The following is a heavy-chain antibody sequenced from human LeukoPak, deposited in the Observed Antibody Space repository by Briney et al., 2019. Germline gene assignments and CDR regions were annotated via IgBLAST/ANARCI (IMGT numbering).Heavy chain of an antibody. CDR2: INAGNGNT. CDR3: ARDPPSDSSGYYDY. CDR1: GYTFTSYA. D-gene: IGHD3-22*01. J-gene: IGHJ4*02. V-gene: IGHV1-3*01. Sequence: WASVKVSCKASGYTFTSYAMHWVRQAPGQRLEWMGWINAGNGNTKYSQKFQGRVTITRDTSASTAYMELSSLRSEDTAVYYCARDPPSDSSGYYDYWGQGTLVTVSS.